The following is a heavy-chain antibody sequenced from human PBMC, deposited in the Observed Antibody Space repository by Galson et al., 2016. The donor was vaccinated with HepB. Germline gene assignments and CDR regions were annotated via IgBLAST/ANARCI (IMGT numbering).Heavy chain of an antibody. CDR2: TIPGSDAA. J-gene: IGHJ4*02. CDR3: AREGYYGSGSYPDY. D-gene: IGHD3-10*01. CDR1: GGVFTNYA. Sequence: SVKVSCKAPGGVFTNYAVSWVRQAPGQRLEWMGGTIPGSDAANYAQKFKGRLTVTADEWTTTAFMELTSLTLDDTAVHYCAREGYYGSGSYPDYWGQGTLVTVSS. V-gene: IGHV1-69*13.